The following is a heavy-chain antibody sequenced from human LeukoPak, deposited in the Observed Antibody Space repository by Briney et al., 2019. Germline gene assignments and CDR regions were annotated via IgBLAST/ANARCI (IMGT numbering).Heavy chain of an antibody. CDR1: GFTSDDFA. CDR3: ARGLTTVTAYFEY. CDR2: ITWNSGRI. J-gene: IGHJ4*02. Sequence: GGSLRLSCAASGFTSDDFAMHWVRQGPEKGLEWVSGITWNSGRIGYADSVEGRFTISRDNARNSLYLQMNSLTAEDTAFYYCARGLTTVTAYFEYWGQGTLVTVSS. D-gene: IGHD4-17*01. V-gene: IGHV3-9*02.